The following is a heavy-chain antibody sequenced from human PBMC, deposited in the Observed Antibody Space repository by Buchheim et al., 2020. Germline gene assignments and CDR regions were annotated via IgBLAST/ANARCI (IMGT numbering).Heavy chain of an antibody. V-gene: IGHV3-30-3*01. CDR3: ARDSDYDILTGYYNGYFQH. CDR2: ISYDGSNK. CDR1: GFTFSSYA. J-gene: IGHJ1*01. D-gene: IGHD3-9*01. Sequence: QVQLVESGGGVVQPGRSLRLSCAASGFTFSSYAMHWVRQAPGKGLEWVAVISYDGSNKYYADSVKGRFTISRDNSKNTLYLQMNSLRAEDTAVYYCARDSDYDILTGYYNGYFQHWGQGTL.